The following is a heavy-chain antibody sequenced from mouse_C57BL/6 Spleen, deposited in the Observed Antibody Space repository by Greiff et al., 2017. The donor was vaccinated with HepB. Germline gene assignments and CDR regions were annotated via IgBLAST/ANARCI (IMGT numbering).Heavy chain of an antibody. J-gene: IGHJ3*01. CDR3: ARGPYGQAWFAY. V-gene: IGHV1-64*01. CDR2: IHPNSGST. Sequence: QVQLQHPGAELVKPGASVKLSCKASGYTFTSYWMHWVKQRPGQGLEWIGMIHPNSGSTNYNEKFKSKATLTVDKSSSTAYMQLSSLTSEDSAVYYCARGPYGQAWFAYWGQGTLVTVSA. CDR1: GYTFTSYW. D-gene: IGHD1-1*02.